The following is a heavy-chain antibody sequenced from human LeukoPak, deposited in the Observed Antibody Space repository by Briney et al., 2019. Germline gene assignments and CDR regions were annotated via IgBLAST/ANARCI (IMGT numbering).Heavy chain of an antibody. CDR3: ANHLACRSHNCPSFDE. J-gene: IGHJ4*02. V-gene: IGHV4-30-2*01. CDR1: GGSISSGGYY. Sequence: PSQTLSLTCTVSGGSISSGGYYWSWIRQPPGKGLEWIGYIYHSGSTYYNPSLKSRVTISVDRSKNQFSLKLNSVTAADTAVYYCANHLACRSHNCPSFDEWGQGTLVTVSS. D-gene: IGHD2-2*01. CDR2: IYHSGST.